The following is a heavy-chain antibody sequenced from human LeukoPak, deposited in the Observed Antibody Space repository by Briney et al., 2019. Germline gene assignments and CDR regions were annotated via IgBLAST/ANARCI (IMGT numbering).Heavy chain of an antibody. J-gene: IGHJ4*02. CDR1: GRSVGSGSYD. Sequence: PSQTLSLAFTVAGRSVGSGSYDWGWVRHPRGKGREWIGYIYFGGSTTYNPSREERVTISVDTSKNQFSLKLSSVTAADTAVYYCARGRAGGYYYDSSGYDYWGQGTLVTVSS. V-gene: IGHV4-61*01. D-gene: IGHD3-22*01. CDR2: IYFGGST. CDR3: ARGRAGGYYYDSSGYDY.